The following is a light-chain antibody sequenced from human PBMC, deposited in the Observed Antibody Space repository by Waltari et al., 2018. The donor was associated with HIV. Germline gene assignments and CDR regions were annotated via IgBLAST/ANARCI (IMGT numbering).Light chain of an antibody. Sequence: DILMNQSPDSPAVSPGARAHIHCRARPTILYTSNNKKYLSWYQQKPGQPPKLLISWASTRESGVPDRFSGSGSGTDFTLTIISRQPEDVAVYYCQQYYFTPPHTFGQGTKLEIK. J-gene: IGKJ2*01. V-gene: IGKV4-1*01. CDR2: WAS. CDR3: QQYYFTPPHT. CDR1: PTILYTSNNKKY.